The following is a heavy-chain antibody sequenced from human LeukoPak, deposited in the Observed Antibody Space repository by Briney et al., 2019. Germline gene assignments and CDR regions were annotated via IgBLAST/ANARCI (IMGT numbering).Heavy chain of an antibody. J-gene: IGHJ4*02. D-gene: IGHD4-17*01. V-gene: IGHV1-46*01. Sequence: GASVKVSCKASGYTFTSYYMHWVRQAPGQGLEWMGIINPSGGSTRYAQKFQGRVTMTRDTSTSTVYMELSSLRSEDTAVCYCARNPVTTKYFDYWGQGTLVTVSS. CDR3: ARNPVTTKYFDY. CDR2: INPSGGST. CDR1: GYTFTSYY.